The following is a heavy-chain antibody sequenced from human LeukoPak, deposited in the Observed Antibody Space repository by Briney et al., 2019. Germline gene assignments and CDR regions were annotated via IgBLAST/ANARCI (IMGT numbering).Heavy chain of an antibody. Sequence: GGSLSLSCAASGFTFSSYSMNWVRQATGKGLEWVSSISSSSSYIYYADSVKGRFTISRDNAKNSLYLQMNSLRAEDTALYYCASDVYCRGGSCYPLPDYWGQGTLVTVSS. D-gene: IGHD2-15*01. V-gene: IGHV3-21*01. CDR3: ASDVYCRGGSCYPLPDY. CDR2: ISSSSSYI. J-gene: IGHJ4*02. CDR1: GFTFSSYS.